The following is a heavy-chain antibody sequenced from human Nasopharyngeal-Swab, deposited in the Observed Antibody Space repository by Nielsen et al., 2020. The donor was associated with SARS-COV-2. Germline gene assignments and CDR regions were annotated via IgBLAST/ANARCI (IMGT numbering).Heavy chain of an antibody. J-gene: IGHJ2*01. CDR2: ISYDGSNK. CDR1: GFTFSSYG. CDR3: ARDYLDWYFDL. V-gene: IGHV3-30*03. D-gene: IGHD2/OR15-2a*01. Sequence: AGSLRLSCAASGFTFSSYGMHWVRQAPGKGLEWVAVISYDGSNKYYADSVKGRFTISRDNSKNTLYLQMNSLRAEDTAVYYCARDYLDWYFDLWGRGTLVTVSS.